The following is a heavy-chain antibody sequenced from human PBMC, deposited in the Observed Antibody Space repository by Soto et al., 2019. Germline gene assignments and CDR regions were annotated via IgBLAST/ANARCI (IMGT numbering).Heavy chain of an antibody. J-gene: IGHJ6*02. CDR1: GFTFSSYA. Sequence: QVQLVESGGGVVQPGRSLRLSCAASGFTFSSYAMYWVRQAPGKGLEWVAVISNDGNNKYYADSGKGLFTISRDDSKNTLYLQMNSLRAEDTAVYYCARAGCDGGSCYTLVGLRYGMDVWGQGTTVTVSS. V-gene: IGHV3-30-3*01. CDR3: ARAGCDGGSCYTLVGLRYGMDV. D-gene: IGHD2-15*01. CDR2: ISNDGNNK.